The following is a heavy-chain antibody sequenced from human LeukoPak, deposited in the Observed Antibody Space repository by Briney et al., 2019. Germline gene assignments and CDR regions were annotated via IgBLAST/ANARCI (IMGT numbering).Heavy chain of an antibody. J-gene: IGHJ4*02. Sequence: GASVKVSCKASGYTFTSYGISWVRQAPGQGLEWMGWISAYNGNTNYAQKLQGRVTMTTDTSTSTAYMELRSLRSDDTAVYYCARKNRGYSYGYEVDYWGQGTLVTVSS. CDR1: GYTFTSYG. V-gene: IGHV1-18*01. CDR2: ISAYNGNT. D-gene: IGHD5-18*01. CDR3: ARKNRGYSYGYEVDY.